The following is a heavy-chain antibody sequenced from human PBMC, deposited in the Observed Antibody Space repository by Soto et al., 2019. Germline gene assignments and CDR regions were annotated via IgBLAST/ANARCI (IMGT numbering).Heavy chain of an antibody. CDR3: ARGGRAIFGVVIASHYGMDV. D-gene: IGHD3-3*01. Sequence: ETLSLTCAVYGGSFSGYYWSWIRQPPGKGLEWIGEINHSGSTNYNPSLKSRVTISVDTSKNQFSLKLSSVTAADTAVYYCARGGRAIFGVVIASHYGMDVWGQGTTVTVSS. J-gene: IGHJ6*02. V-gene: IGHV4-34*01. CDR1: GGSFSGYY. CDR2: INHSGST.